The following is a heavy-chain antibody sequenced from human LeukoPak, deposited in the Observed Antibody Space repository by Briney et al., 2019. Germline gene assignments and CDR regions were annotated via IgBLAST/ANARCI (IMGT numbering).Heavy chain of an antibody. J-gene: IGHJ4*02. V-gene: IGHV1-69*13. CDR2: IIPIFGTA. CDR1: GGTFSSYA. Sequence: SVKVSCKASGGTFSSYAISWVRQAPGQGLEWMGGIIPIFGTANYAQKFQGRVTITADESTSTAYMELSSLRSEDTAVYYCARGRYSSIVPDYWGQGTLVTVSS. CDR3: ARGRYSSIVPDY. D-gene: IGHD6-13*01.